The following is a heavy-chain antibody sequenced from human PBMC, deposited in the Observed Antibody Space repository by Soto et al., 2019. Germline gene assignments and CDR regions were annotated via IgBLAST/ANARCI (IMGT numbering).Heavy chain of an antibody. CDR2: ISESGGST. Sequence: GGSLRLSCAASGFSFSDYAMSWVRQAPGKGLEWVSVISESGGSTHYADSVRGRFTVSRDNSKNSLSLRMNSLRDEDTAVYFCAKTSPYSSGAYSPSFDYWGQGALVTVSS. CDR3: AKTSPYSSGAYSPSFDY. CDR1: GFSFSDYA. D-gene: IGHD6-25*01. J-gene: IGHJ4*02. V-gene: IGHV3-23*01.